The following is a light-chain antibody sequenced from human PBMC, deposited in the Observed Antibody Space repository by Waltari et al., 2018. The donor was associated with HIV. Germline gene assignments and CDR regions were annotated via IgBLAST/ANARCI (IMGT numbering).Light chain of an antibody. CDR1: TSDIGPNY. J-gene: IGLJ2*01. V-gene: IGLV1-47*01. Sequence: QSVLTQTPSASGTPGQRVPISCSGSTSDIGPNYVYWFQQFPGTPPKVLIYKNDQRPSGVSDRFSASKSGTSASLAISGLRTEDESDFYCAAWDDIRSGWIFGGGTKLTVL. CDR3: AAWDDIRSGWI. CDR2: KND.